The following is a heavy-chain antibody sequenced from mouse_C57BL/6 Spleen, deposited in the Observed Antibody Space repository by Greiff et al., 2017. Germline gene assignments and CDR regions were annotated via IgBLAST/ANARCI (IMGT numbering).Heavy chain of an antibody. J-gene: IGHJ2*01. CDR1: GYTFTSYW. V-gene: IGHV1-72*01. Sequence: VQLQQPGAELVKPGASVKLSCKASGYTFTSYWMHWVKQRPGRGLEWIGRIDPNSGGTKYNEKFKSKATLTVDKPSSTAYMQLSSLTSEVSAVYCYECDFYGNSYVGYWGQGTTLTVYS. D-gene: IGHD1-1*01. CDR3: ECDFYGNSYVGY. CDR2: IDPNSGGT.